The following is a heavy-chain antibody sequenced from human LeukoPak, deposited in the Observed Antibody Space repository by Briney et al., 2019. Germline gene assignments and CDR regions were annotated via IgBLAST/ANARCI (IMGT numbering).Heavy chain of an antibody. CDR3: ARQNDYGDLGPLDY. CDR1: GGSISSGGYY. CDR2: IYYSGST. D-gene: IGHD4-17*01. V-gene: IGHV4-31*03. J-gene: IGHJ4*02. Sequence: PSETLSLTCTVSGGSISSGGYYWSWIRQHPGKGLEWIGYIYYSGSTYYNPSLKSRVTISVDTSKNQFSLKLSSVTAADTAVYYCARQNDYGDLGPLDYWGQGTLVTVSS.